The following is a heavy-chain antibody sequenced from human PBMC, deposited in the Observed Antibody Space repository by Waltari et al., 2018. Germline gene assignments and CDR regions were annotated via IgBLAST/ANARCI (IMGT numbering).Heavy chain of an antibody. CDR3: ARGQYGDSI. CDR2: GSPSDGHT. J-gene: IGHJ3*02. CDR1: GYTFIRYG. V-gene: IGHV1-18*01. D-gene: IGHD4-17*01. Sequence: QVQLVQSGAEVKRPGASVKVSCKTSGYTFIRYGVDWVRQAPGKGLEWMGWGSPSDGHTNYAQKFQGRVTMTTDTSTSTAYMELRDLRSDDTAIYYCARGQYGDSIWGLGAMVTVSS.